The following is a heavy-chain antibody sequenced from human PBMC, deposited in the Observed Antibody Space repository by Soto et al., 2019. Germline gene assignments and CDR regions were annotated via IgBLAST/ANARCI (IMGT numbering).Heavy chain of an antibody. V-gene: IGHV4-4*02. CDR1: GVSISSHDW. D-gene: IGHD6-13*01. CDR2: SHQSGNT. Sequence: QVQLQESGPGLVKPSGTLSLTCAVSGVSISSHDWWTWVRQPPGKGLEWIGESHQSGNTNYNSSLKSRDTISVEKSKNQSSLKLTSVTVADTAVYYCATRDSSRFYWGQGTLVTVSS. J-gene: IGHJ4*02. CDR3: ATRDSSRFY.